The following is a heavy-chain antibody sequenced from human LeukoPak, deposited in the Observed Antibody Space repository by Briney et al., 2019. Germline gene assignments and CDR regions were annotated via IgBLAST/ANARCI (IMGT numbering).Heavy chain of an antibody. CDR1: GGSFSGYY. Sequence: SETLSLTCAVSGGSFSGYYWTCIRQPPGKGLEWIGSMYQTGSSYYSPSLKSRVTISLDTSKNQISLKLTFVTAADTAFYFCARENVVAQGTFDYWGQGTLVTVSS. J-gene: IGHJ4*02. V-gene: IGHV4-34*01. CDR3: ARENVVAQGTFDY. D-gene: IGHD2-21*01. CDR2: MYQTGSS.